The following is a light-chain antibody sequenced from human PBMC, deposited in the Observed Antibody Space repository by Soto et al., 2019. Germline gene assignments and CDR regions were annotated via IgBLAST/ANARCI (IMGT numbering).Light chain of an antibody. CDR1: ESISSNY. V-gene: IGKV3D-20*02. CDR2: GAS. Sequence: EIVLTQSPGTLSLSPGERVTLSCRASESISSNYLAWYQQKPGQAPRLLIYGASSRATGIPDRFGGSGSGTDFTLTISRLEPEDFAVYYCQQRSNWPRTFGQGTKVDIK. CDR3: QQRSNWPRT. J-gene: IGKJ1*01.